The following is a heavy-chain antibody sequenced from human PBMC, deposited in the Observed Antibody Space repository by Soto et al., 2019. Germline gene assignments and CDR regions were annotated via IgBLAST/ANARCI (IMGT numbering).Heavy chain of an antibody. V-gene: IGHV1-69*02. CDR1: GGTFSSYT. CDR2: IIPILGIA. CDR3: ARHYYDSSGYSTGPADY. Sequence: QVQLVQSGAEVKKPGSSVKVSCKASGGTFSSYTISWVRQAPGQGLEWMGRIIPILGIANYAQKFQGRVTITADQSTSTAYMELRSRRSEDTAVYYCARHYYDSSGYSTGPADYWGQGTLVTVSS. D-gene: IGHD3-22*01. J-gene: IGHJ4*02.